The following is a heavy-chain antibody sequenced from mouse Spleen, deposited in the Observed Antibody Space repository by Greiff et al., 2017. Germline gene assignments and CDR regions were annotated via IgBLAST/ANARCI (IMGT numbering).Heavy chain of an antibody. CDR3: ARDYYGSSYYWFAY. J-gene: IGHJ3*01. CDR2: IYPGSGST. Sequence: VQLQQPGAELVKPGASVKMSCKASGYTFTSYWITWVKQRPGQGLEWIGDIYPGSGSTNYNEKFKSKATLTVDTSSSTAYMQLSSLTSEDSAVYYCARDYYGSSYYWFAYWGQGTLVTVSA. D-gene: IGHD1-1*01. V-gene: IGHV1-55*01. CDR1: GYTFTSYW.